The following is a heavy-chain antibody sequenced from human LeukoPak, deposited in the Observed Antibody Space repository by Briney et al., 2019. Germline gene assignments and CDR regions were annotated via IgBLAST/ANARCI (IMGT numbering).Heavy chain of an antibody. CDR2: ISSSSSYI. CDR3: ARFCSGGSCTYYGMDV. J-gene: IGHJ6*02. D-gene: IGHD2-15*01. Sequence: GGSLRLSCAASGFTFSSYSMNWVRQAPGKGLEWVSSISSSSSYIYYADSVKGRFTISRDNAKNSLYLQLNSLRAEDTAVYYCARFCSGGSCTYYGMDVWGQGTTVIVSS. CDR1: GFTFSSYS. V-gene: IGHV3-21*01.